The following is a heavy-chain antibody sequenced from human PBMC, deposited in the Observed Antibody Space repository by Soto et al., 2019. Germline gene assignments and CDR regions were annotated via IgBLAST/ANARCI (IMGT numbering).Heavy chain of an antibody. CDR1: GGSISSGGYY. V-gene: IGHV4-31*03. D-gene: IGHD2-2*01. CDR3: ARGALGYCSSTSCYVYYYGMDV. J-gene: IGHJ6*02. Sequence: QVQLQESGPGLVKPSQTLSLTCTVSGGSISSGGYYWSWIRQLPGKGLEWIGYIYYSGSTYYNPSIKSRVTISVDTSKNQFSLKLSSVTAADTAVYYCARGALGYCSSTSCYVYYYGMDVWGQGTTVTVSS. CDR2: IYYSGST.